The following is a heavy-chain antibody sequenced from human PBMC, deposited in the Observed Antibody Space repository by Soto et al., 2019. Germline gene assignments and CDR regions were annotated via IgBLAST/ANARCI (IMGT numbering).Heavy chain of an antibody. D-gene: IGHD3-22*01. Sequence: QVQLVESGGGVVQPGRSLRLSCAASGFTFSSYAMHWVRQAPGKGLEWVAVISYDGSNKYYADSVKGRFTISRDNSKNTLYLQMNSLRAEDTAVYYCARVGTMIVVVSDNWFDPWGQGTLVTVSS. J-gene: IGHJ5*02. CDR1: GFTFSSYA. V-gene: IGHV3-30-3*01. CDR3: ARVGTMIVVVSDNWFDP. CDR2: ISYDGSNK.